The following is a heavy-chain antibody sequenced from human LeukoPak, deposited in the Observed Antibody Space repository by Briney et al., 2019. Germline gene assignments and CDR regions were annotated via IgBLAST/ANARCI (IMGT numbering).Heavy chain of an antibody. CDR2: IYYSGST. Sequence: PSETLSLTCTVSGGSISSSSYYWGWIRQPPGKGLEWIGSIYYSGSTYYNPSLKSRVTISVDTSKNQFSLKLSSVTAADTAVYYCARAYYDILTGYSPFDYWGQGTLVTVSS. V-gene: IGHV4-39*07. CDR1: GGSISSSSYY. CDR3: ARAYYDILTGYSPFDY. D-gene: IGHD3-9*01. J-gene: IGHJ4*02.